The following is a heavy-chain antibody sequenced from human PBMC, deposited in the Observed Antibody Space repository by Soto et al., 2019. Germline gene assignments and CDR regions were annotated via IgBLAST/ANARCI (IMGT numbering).Heavy chain of an antibody. J-gene: IGHJ6*03. CDR3: ARAPLMALEYYYMDV. V-gene: IGHV3-74*01. CDR2: INSDGSST. D-gene: IGHD2-8*01. Sequence: GGSLRLSCAASGFTFSSYWMHWVRQAPGKGLVWVSRINSDGSSTSYADSVKGRFTISRDNAKNTLYLQMNSLRAEDTAVYYCARAPLMALEYYYMDVWGKGTTVTVSS. CDR1: GFTFSSYW.